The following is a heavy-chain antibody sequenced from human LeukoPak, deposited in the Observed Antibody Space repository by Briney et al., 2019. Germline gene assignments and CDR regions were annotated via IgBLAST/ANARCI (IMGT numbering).Heavy chain of an antibody. CDR2: ISSSTRRI. CDR1: GFNFSSYS. Sequence: GGSLRLSCAASGFNFSSYSLNWVRQAPGKGLEWVSHISSSTRRIYYADSVKGRFTISRDSAKNSLYLQMDSLRDEDTAMYYCAREFPPHCSSTSCYPDRWGQGTLVTVSS. CDR3: AREFPPHCSSTSCYPDR. V-gene: IGHV3-48*02. J-gene: IGHJ5*02. D-gene: IGHD2-2*01.